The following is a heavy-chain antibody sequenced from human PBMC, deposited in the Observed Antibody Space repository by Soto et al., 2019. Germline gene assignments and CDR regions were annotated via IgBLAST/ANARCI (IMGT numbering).Heavy chain of an antibody. D-gene: IGHD1-1*01. CDR3: AKDFNGTVYAVIGDYYNGLDV. Sequence: GGSLRLSCAASGFTFSSYDVHWVRQAPGKGLEWVAFISNDGTNQYYVDSVKGRFTISRDNSKNTLYLEMNSLRGEDTAVYYCAKDFNGTVYAVIGDYYNGLDVWGQGTRVTVSS. V-gene: IGHV3-30*18. CDR1: GFTFSSYD. J-gene: IGHJ6*02. CDR2: ISNDGTNQ.